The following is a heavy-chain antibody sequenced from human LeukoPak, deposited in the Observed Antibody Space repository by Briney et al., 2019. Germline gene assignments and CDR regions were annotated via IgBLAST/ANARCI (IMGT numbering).Heavy chain of an antibody. CDR3: AREISGVAAAGDTGWFDP. CDR2: ISAYNGNT. V-gene: IGHV1-18*04. Sequence: ASVKVSCKASGYTFTGYYMHWVRQAPGQGLEWMGWISAYNGNTNYAQKLQGRVTMTTDTSTSTAYMELRSLRSDDTAVYYCAREISGVAAAGDTGWFDPWGQGTLVTVSS. J-gene: IGHJ5*02. D-gene: IGHD6-13*01. CDR1: GYTFTGYY.